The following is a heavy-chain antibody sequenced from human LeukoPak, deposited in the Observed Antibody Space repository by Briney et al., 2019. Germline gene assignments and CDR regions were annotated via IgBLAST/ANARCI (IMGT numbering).Heavy chain of an antibody. CDR2: IYSGGST. D-gene: IGHD5-24*01. CDR1: GVTVSSNY. Sequence: GGSLRLSCAASGVTVSSNYMSWVRQAPGKGLEWVSVIYSGGSTYYADSVKGRFTISRDNSKNTLYLQMNSLRAEDTAVYYCARQRWLQWGYYFDYWGQGTLVTVSS. CDR3: ARQRWLQWGYYFDY. J-gene: IGHJ4*02. V-gene: IGHV3-66*04.